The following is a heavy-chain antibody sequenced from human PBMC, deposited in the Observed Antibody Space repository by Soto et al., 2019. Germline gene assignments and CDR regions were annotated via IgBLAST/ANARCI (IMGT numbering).Heavy chain of an antibody. CDR1: GGTFSSYA. Sequence: QVQLVQSGAEVKKPWSSVKVSCKAYGGTFSSYAISWVRQAPGQGLEWMGGIIPIVGTANYAQKFQGRVTITADESTSTAYMELSSLRSEDTAVYYCERGAVGAPDAFDIWGQGTMVTVSS. CDR3: ERGAVGAPDAFDI. CDR2: IIPIVGTA. J-gene: IGHJ3*02. V-gene: IGHV1-69*01. D-gene: IGHD1-26*01.